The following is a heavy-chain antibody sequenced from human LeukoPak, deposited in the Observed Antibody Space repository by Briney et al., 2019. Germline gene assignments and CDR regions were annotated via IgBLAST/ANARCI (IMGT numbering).Heavy chain of an antibody. CDR1: GGSISSYY. Sequence: SETLSLTCTVPGGSISSYYWSWIRQPPGKGLEWIGYIYYSGSTNYNPSLKSRVTISVDTSKNQFSLKLSSVTAADTAVYYCAKHSSDDAFDIWGQGTMVTVSS. D-gene: IGHD3-22*01. J-gene: IGHJ3*02. CDR2: IYYSGST. CDR3: AKHSSDDAFDI. V-gene: IGHV4-59*01.